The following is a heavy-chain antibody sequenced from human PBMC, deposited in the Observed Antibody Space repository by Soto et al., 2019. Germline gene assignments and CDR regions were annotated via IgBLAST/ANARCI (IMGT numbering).Heavy chain of an antibody. Sequence: SVKVSCKASGGTFGSYTLSWVRQAPGQGLEWMGRIIPILGIANYAQKFQGRVTITADKPTSTAYMELSSLRSEDTAVYYCARSMATVKKTTSNLGYDHHMDVWGKGTTVTVSS. CDR2: IIPILGIA. D-gene: IGHD4-17*01. V-gene: IGHV1-69*02. J-gene: IGHJ6*03. CDR1: GGTFGSYT. CDR3: ARSMATVKKTTSNLGYDHHMDV.